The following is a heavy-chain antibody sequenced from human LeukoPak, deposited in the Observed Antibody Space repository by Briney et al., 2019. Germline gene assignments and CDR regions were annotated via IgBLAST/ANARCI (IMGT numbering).Heavy chain of an antibody. V-gene: IGHV1-2*02. CDR1: GYTFTGYY. J-gene: IGHJ4*02. CDR2: INPNSGGT. D-gene: IGHD3-22*01. Sequence: ASVKVSCKASGYTFTGYYMHWVRQAPGQGLEWMGWINPNSGGTNYAQKFQGRVTMTRDTSISTAYMELSRLRSDDTAVYYCAGTYYYDSSGYYYVVWGQGTLVTVSS. CDR3: AGTYYYDSSGYYYVV.